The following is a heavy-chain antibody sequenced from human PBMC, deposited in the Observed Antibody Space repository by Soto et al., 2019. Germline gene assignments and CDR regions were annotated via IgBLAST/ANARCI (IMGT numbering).Heavy chain of an antibody. D-gene: IGHD5-12*01. CDR1: GFIFSGYA. Sequence: QVQLVESGGGVVQPGRSLRLSCAASGFIFSGYAMHWVRQAPGKGLEWVAVISYDGNTKYYADSVKGRYTVSRDNPKNPLYVQMNHLSAEDTAMVFCAKETSAYEIDYWGQGTLVTVSS. V-gene: IGHV3-30-3*01. CDR2: ISYDGNTK. CDR3: AKETSAYEIDY. J-gene: IGHJ4*02.